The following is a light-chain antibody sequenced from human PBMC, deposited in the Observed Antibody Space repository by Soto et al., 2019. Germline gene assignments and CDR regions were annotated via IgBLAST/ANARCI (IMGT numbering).Light chain of an antibody. CDR1: HYVYSN. Sequence: EIVMTQYPATLSMSPGERATLSCTASHYVYSNVAWFQQRPGQAPRLLIYRASARATGTPARFSGSGSGTEFTLTITSLQSEDFAVYYCQQYHNLWTFGQGTEVEIK. CDR3: QQYHNLWT. V-gene: IGKV3-15*01. J-gene: IGKJ1*01. CDR2: RAS.